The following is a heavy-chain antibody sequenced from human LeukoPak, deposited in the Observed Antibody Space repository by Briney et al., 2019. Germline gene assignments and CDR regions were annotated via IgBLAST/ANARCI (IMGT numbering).Heavy chain of an antibody. CDR3: AKWGDYDVLTGYYDSDY. J-gene: IGHJ4*02. V-gene: IGHV3-23*01. Sequence: SVQGRFTISRDNSKNTLYLQMNSLSAEDTAIYYCAKWGDYDVLTGYYDSDYWGQGTLVTVSS. D-gene: IGHD3-9*01.